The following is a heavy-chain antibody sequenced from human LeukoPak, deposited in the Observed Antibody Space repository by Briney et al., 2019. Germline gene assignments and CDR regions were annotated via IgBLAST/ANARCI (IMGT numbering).Heavy chain of an antibody. J-gene: IGHJ3*01. CDR2: INPTSGAT. CDR3: AGEFRTTTWSFDAFDL. CDR1: GYTFTDYY. D-gene: IGHD1/OR15-1a*01. Sequence: GASVKVSCKASGYTFTDYYMYWVRQAPGQGLDWVGWINPTSGATNYAQKFQGRVTMTRDTSNNTSYMELSRLRSDDTAVYYCAGEFRTTTWSFDAFDLWGQGTMVTVSS. V-gene: IGHV1-2*02.